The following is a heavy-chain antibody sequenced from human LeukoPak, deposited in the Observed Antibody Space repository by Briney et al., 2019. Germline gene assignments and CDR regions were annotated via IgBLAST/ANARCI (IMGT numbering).Heavy chain of an antibody. CDR2: ISYDGSNK. CDR3: AREPQY. V-gene: IGHV3-30-3*01. Sequence: PGRSLRLSCAASGFTFSSYAMHWVRQAPGKGLEWVAVISYDGSNKYYADSVKGRFTISRDNSKNMLYLQMNSLRPDDTAVYYCAREPQYWGQGTLITVSS. CDR1: GFTFSSYA. J-gene: IGHJ4*02.